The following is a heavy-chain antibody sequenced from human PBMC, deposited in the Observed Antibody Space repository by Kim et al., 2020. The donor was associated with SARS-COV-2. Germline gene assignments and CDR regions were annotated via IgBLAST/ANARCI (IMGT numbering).Heavy chain of an antibody. Sequence: SETLSHTCAVSGGSISSSNWWSWVRQPPGKGLEWIGEIYHRGSTNYNPSLKSRVTISVDKAKNQFSLKLSSVTAADTAVYYCASVRGVVSAATGGAYGM. CDR2: IYHRGST. CDR3: ASVRGVVSAATGGAYGM. V-gene: IGHV4-4*02. D-gene: IGHD2-2*01. J-gene: IGHJ6*01. CDR1: GGSISSSNW.